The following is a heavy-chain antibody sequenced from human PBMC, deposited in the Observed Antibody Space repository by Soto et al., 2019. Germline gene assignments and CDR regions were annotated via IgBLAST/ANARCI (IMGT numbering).Heavy chain of an antibody. J-gene: IGHJ6*02. D-gene: IGHD2-15*01. V-gene: IGHV3-21*01. Sequence: GGSLRLSCAASGFTFSSYSMNWVRQAPGKGLEWVSSISSSSSYIYYADSVKGRFTSSRENAKNSLYLQMNSLRVEDTAVYYCARDRSRVVYCSGGSCHASSPDNYYYYGMDVWGQGTTVTVSS. CDR1: GFTFSSYS. CDR2: ISSSSSYI. CDR3: ARDRSRVVYCSGGSCHASSPDNYYYYGMDV.